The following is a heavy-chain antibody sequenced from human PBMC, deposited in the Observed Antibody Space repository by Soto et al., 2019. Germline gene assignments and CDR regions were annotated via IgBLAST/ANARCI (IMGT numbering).Heavy chain of an antibody. CDR3: AKDRELHYYDSSGYYFFPDAFDI. J-gene: IGHJ3*02. V-gene: IGHV3-23*01. D-gene: IGHD3-22*01. CDR1: GFTFSSYA. CDR2: ISGSGGST. Sequence: XVSLRLSCAASGFTFSSYAMSWVRQAPGKGLEWVSAISGSGGSTYYADSVKGRFTISRDNSKNTLYLQMNSLGAEDTAVYYCAKDRELHYYDSSGYYFFPDAFDIWGQGTMVTVSS.